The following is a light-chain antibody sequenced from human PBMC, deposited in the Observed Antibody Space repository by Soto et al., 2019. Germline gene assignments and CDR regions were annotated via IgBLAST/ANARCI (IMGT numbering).Light chain of an antibody. CDR2: AAS. CDR1: QSISNH. Sequence: IQISLTPSSLSASVEDRVIITCRASQSISNHLNWYQQKPGKAPKLLIFAASSLQSGVPSRFSGSRSGPDFTLTISSLQPEDFATYYCQQSSSSPPTFGQGTMVDIK. CDR3: QQSSSSPPT. V-gene: IGKV1-39*01. J-gene: IGKJ1*01.